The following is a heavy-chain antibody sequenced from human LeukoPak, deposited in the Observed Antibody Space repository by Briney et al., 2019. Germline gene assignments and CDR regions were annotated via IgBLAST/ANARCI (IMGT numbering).Heavy chain of an antibody. CDR2: IKQDGSEK. V-gene: IGHV3-7*01. CDR3: ARDLQSCGGDCPIDY. CDR1: RFTFSSYG. J-gene: IGHJ4*02. Sequence: GGSLRLSCAASRFTFSSYGTHWVRQAPGKGLEWVANIKQDGSEKYYVDSVKGRFTISRDNAKNSLYLQMDSLRAEDTAVYYCARDLQSCGGDCPIDYWGQGTLVTVSS. D-gene: IGHD2-21*02.